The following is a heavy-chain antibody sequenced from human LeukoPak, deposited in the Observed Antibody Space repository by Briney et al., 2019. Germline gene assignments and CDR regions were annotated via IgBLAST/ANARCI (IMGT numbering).Heavy chain of an antibody. J-gene: IGHJ3*02. D-gene: IGHD1-26*01. CDR3: ATATYSGSYRAIAFDI. V-gene: IGHV1-69*13. Sequence: SVKVSCKASGGTFSSYAISWVRQAPGQGLEWMGGIIPIFGTADYAQKFQGRVTITADESTSIAYLELSSLRSEDTAVYYCATATYSGSYRAIAFDIWGQGTMVTVSS. CDR1: GGTFSSYA. CDR2: IIPIFGTA.